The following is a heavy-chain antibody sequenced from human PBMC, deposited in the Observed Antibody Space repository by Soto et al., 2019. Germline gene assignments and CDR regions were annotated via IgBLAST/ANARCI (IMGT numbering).Heavy chain of an antibody. CDR1: GFTFSSYA. V-gene: IGHV3-30-3*01. CDR3: ARQGYSLGLYYYCDY. Sequence: QVQLVGAGGGVVQPGRSLRLSCAASGFTFSSYAMHWVRQAPGKGLEWVAVISYDGSNKYYADSVKGRFTISRDNSKNTLYLQMNSLRAEDTAVYYGARQGYSLGLYYYCDYWGQGTLVTVSS. CDR2: ISYDGSNK. J-gene: IGHJ4*02. D-gene: IGHD2-15*01.